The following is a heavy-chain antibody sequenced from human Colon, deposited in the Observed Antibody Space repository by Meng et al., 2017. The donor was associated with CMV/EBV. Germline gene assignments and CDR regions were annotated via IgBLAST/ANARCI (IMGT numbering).Heavy chain of an antibody. CDR1: LCTFSSYA. J-gene: IGHJ4*02. V-gene: IGHV1-46*01. CDR3: ARGKSISDGAQVFDY. D-gene: IGHD4/OR15-4a*01. CDR2: IDPSGGGT. Sequence: ASVTVSFLDSLCTFSSYAISWVRQAPGQGLEWMGTIDPSGGGTSYAQKFQGRVTMTRDTSTRTLYMELISLRSEDTAVYYCARGKSISDGAQVFDYWGQGTLVTVSS.